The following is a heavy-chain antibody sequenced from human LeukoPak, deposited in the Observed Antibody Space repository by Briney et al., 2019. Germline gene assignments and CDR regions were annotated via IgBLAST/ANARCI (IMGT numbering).Heavy chain of an antibody. D-gene: IGHD3-9*01. CDR2: IISSGSTI. J-gene: IGHJ6*03. CDR1: GFTFSDYY. CDR3: ARATRYFDWLLLGYYMDV. Sequence: GGSLTLSCADSGFTFSDYYMSWIHQAPGKGLGWVSYIISSGSTIYYADSVKGRFTISRDNAKNSLYLQMNSLRAEDTAVYYCARATRYFDWLLLGYYMDVWGKGTTVTVSS. V-gene: IGHV3-11*04.